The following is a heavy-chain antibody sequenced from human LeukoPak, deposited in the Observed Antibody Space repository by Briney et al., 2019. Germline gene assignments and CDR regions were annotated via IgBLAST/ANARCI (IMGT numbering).Heavy chain of an antibody. V-gene: IGHV5-51*01. CDR3: ARFSVGWTYYPDC. D-gene: IGHD1-26*01. CDR2: IYPGDSDT. J-gene: IGHJ4*02. Sequence: GESLKISCQGSGYSFTSSWIGWVRQRPGKGLEWMGIIYPGDSDTRYRPSFQGQVTISADTSISTASLQWSTLKASHTAMYYCARFSVGWTYYPDCWGQGTLASVSS. CDR1: GYSFTSSW.